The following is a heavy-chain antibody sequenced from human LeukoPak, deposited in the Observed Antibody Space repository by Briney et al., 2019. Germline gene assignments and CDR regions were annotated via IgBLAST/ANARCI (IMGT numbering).Heavy chain of an antibody. CDR3: VRYRDGEYDF. CDR2: IKQDGSEK. CDR1: GFIFSSHW. D-gene: IGHD4-17*01. Sequence: PGGSLRFSCAGSGFIFSSHWMIWVRQAPGKGLEWVANIKQDGSEKYYVDSVKGRFTISRDNTKSSMYLEMNSLRAEDTAVYYCVRYRDGEYDFWGQGSLVTVSS. J-gene: IGHJ4*02. V-gene: IGHV3-7*01.